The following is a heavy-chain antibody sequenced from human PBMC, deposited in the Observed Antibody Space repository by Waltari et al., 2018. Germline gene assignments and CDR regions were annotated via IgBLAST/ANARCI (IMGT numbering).Heavy chain of an antibody. V-gene: IGHV4-61*02. CDR3: AVSPDTATSRAAFHF. D-gene: IGHD5-18*01. Sequence: QVQLQESGPGLAKASQTLSLTCDVSGGSISNLNFYWSWIRQPAGKGLEWIGRIYRSGVTDYNPSLRCRATMFLDMSKNQCSLTVDSLIAADTAVYYCAVSPDTATSRAAFHFWGPGTTVSVSS. CDR2: IYRSGVT. J-gene: IGHJ6*02. CDR1: GGSISNLNFY.